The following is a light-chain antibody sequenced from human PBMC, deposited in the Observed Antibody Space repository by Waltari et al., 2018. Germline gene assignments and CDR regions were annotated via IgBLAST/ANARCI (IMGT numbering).Light chain of an antibody. Sequence: QSALTQPPSASGSPGQSVTISCTGTSSDVGGHNRVSWYQQYPGTAPKRIIYEVHNRPSGVPGRFSGARSGNTASLTVSGLQADDESVYYCSSYRGDYNWVFGGGTKLTVL. CDR1: SSDVGGHNR. CDR3: SSYRGDYNWV. CDR2: EVH. V-gene: IGLV2-8*01. J-gene: IGLJ2*01.